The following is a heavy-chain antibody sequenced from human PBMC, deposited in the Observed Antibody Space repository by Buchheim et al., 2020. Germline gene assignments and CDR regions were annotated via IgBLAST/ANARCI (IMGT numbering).Heavy chain of an antibody. CDR2: MNSDGSST. CDR3: ARGRDYYYYYYMDV. Sequence: EVQLVESGGGLVQPGESLRLSCAASGFTFRSYWMHWVRQAPGKGLVWVSRMNSDGSSTTYADSVKGRFTISRDNAQNTLYLEMNSLRAEDTAVYYCARGRDYYYYYYMDVWGKGTT. V-gene: IGHV3-74*02. CDR1: GFTFRSYW. J-gene: IGHJ6*03.